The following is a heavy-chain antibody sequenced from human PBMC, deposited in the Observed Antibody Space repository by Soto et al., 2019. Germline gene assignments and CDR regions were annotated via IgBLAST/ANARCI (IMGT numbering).Heavy chain of an antibody. Sequence: SQTLSLTCTVSGDSISSYYWTWIRQPPGKGLEWIGYVYHSGSTKYNPSLKSRVTISIDTSKAQFSLNLASVTAADTAVYYCARLRPFWRVAGRIDWFDPWGQGTLVTVSS. J-gene: IGHJ5*02. V-gene: IGHV4-59*01. CDR2: VYHSGST. CDR3: ARLRPFWRVAGRIDWFDP. D-gene: IGHD6-19*01. CDR1: GDSISSYY.